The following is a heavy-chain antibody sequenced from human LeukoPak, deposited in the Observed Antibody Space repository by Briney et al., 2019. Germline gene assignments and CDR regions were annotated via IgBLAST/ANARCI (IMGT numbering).Heavy chain of an antibody. CDR1: GFTFSSYG. CDR3: VNYYDSSGYFGEPNAFDI. J-gene: IGHJ3*02. D-gene: IGHD3-22*01. CDR2: ISYDGSNK. V-gene: IGHV3-30*03. Sequence: GGSLRLSCAASGFTFSSYGMHWVRQAPDKGLEWVAVISYDGSNKYYADSVKGRFTISRDNSKNTLYLQMNSLRAEDTAVYYCVNYYDSSGYFGEPNAFDIWGQGTMVTVSS.